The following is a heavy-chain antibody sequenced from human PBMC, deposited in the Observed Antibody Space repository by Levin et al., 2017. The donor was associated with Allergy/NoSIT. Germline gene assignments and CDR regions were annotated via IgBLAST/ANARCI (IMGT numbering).Heavy chain of an antibody. CDR3: TRRTGAQAPDFDY. D-gene: IGHD3/OR15-3a*01. CDR1: GYTFTGYY. CDR2: INPNSGDT. V-gene: IGHV1-2*02. Sequence: PGASVKVSCKASGYTFTGYYLHWVRQAPGQGLEWMGWINPNSGDTNYAQKFQGRVILTRDTSISTAYMDLTSLRSDDTALYYCTRRTGAQAPDFDYWGQGTLVTVSS. J-gene: IGHJ4*02.